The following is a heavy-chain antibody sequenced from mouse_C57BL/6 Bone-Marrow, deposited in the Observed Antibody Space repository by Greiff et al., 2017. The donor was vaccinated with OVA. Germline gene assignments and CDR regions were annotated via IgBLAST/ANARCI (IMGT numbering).Heavy chain of an antibody. CDR1: GFNIKDDY. Sequence: EVQLKESGAELVRPGASVKLSCTASGFNIKDDYMHWVKQRPEQGLEWIGWIDPENGDTEYASKFQGKATITADTSSNTAYLQLSSLTSEDTAVYYCTTHYSNYWGQGTTLTVSS. D-gene: IGHD2-5*01. CDR3: TTHYSNY. CDR2: IDPENGDT. V-gene: IGHV14-4*01. J-gene: IGHJ2*01.